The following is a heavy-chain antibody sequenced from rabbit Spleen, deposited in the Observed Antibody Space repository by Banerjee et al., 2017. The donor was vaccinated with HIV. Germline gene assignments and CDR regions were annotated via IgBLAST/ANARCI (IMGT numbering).Heavy chain of an antibody. D-gene: IGHD8-1*01. CDR3: ARDTGSSFSSYGMDL. Sequence: QEQLVESRGGLVKPGGSLKLSCTASRFPFSDKAVMCWVRQAPGKGLEWIACIAGSSSGFTYSATWAKGRFTCSKTSSTTVTLQMTSLTVADTATYFCARDTGSSFSSYGMDLWGQGTLVTVS. CDR2: IAGSSSGFT. J-gene: IGHJ6*01. V-gene: IGHV1S45*01. CDR1: RFPFSDKAV.